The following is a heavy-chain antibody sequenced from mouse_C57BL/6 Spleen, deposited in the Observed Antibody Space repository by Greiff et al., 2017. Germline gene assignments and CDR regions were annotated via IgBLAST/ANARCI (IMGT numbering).Heavy chain of an antibody. Sequence: QVQLQQPGAELVKPGASVKLSCKASGYTFTSYWMHWVKQRPGQGLEWIGMIHPNSGSTNYNEKFKSKATLTVDKSSRTAYMQLSSLTSEDSAVYYCAREITTGWYFDVWGTGTTVTVSS. D-gene: IGHD1-1*01. J-gene: IGHJ1*03. CDR1: GYTFTSYW. CDR3: AREITTGWYFDV. V-gene: IGHV1-64*01. CDR2: IHPNSGST.